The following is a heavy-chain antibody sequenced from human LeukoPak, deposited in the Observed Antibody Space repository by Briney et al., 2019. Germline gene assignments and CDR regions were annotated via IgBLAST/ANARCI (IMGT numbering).Heavy chain of an antibody. Sequence: GGSLRLSCAASGFTFSSYWFHWVRQTPGRGLVWVARINEDGSITNYADSVKGRFTISRDNSKNTLYLQMNSLRVEDTAVYYCAKGGSYYGSGSYYNEPFDYWGQGTLVTVSS. CDR1: GFTFSSYW. D-gene: IGHD3-10*01. CDR3: AKGGSYYGSGSYYNEPFDY. V-gene: IGHV3-74*01. J-gene: IGHJ4*02. CDR2: INEDGSIT.